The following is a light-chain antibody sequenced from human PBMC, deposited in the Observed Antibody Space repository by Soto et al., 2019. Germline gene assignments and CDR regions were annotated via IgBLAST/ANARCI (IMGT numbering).Light chain of an antibody. CDR2: DAS. V-gene: IGKV1-5*01. CDR3: QQYNSYPLT. CDR1: QSISSY. J-gene: IGKJ4*01. Sequence: DIKMTQSPSTLSASVGDRATITCRASQSISSYLNWYQQKPGKAPKLLIYDASSLESGVPSRFSGSGSGTEFTLTISSLQPDDFATYYCQQYNSYPLTFGGGTKVDIK.